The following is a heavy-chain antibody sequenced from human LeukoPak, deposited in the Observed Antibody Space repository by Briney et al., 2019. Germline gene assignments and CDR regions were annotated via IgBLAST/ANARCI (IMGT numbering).Heavy chain of an antibody. J-gene: IGHJ4*02. CDR2: IYSSGST. V-gene: IGHV4-30-2*01. D-gene: IGHD3-22*01. CDR1: GGSISSNGYS. CDR3: VGPSDRGFSHFDY. Sequence: SQTLSLTCAVSGGSISSNGYSWSWIRQPPGKGLEWIGYIYSSGSTYYTPSLKSRVTISVDRSKNQFSLRLTSVTAADTAVYFCVGPSDRGFSHFDYWGQGALVTVSP.